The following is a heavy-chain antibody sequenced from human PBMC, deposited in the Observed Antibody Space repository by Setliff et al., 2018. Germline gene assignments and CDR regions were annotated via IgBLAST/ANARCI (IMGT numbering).Heavy chain of an antibody. CDR2: IYPGDSDT. CDR3: ARRIGTGHQAFDI. V-gene: IGHV5-51*01. J-gene: IGHJ3*02. CDR1: GYSFTSYW. D-gene: IGHD6-13*01. Sequence: GESLTISCKGPGYSFTSYWIGWVRQMPGKGLEWMGIIYPGDSDTRYSPSFQGQVTISADKSISTAYLQWSSLKSSDTAMYYCARRIGTGHQAFDIWGQGTMVTVSS.